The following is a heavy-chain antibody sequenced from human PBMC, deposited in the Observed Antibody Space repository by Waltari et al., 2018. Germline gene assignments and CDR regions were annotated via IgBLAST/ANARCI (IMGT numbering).Heavy chain of an antibody. V-gene: IGHV3-74*01. CDR2: INSDGSST. D-gene: IGHD2-2*01. J-gene: IGHJ4*02. CDR3: TRASSTSSWY. CDR1: GFPFSSNW. Sequence: EVQLVESGGGLVQPGGSLRLPCAASGFPFSSNWLHWVRQVPGKGLVWVSRINSDGSSTNYADSVKGRFTISRDNTKNTLYLQMNSLRAEDTAVYYCTRASSTSSWYWGQGTLVTVAS.